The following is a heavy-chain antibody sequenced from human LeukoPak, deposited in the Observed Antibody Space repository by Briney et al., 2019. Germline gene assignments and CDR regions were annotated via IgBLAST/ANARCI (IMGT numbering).Heavy chain of an antibody. Sequence: GGSLRLSCEASGFTFSHFAMHWVRQAPNKGLEWVAVISYDGKRNYYADSVKGRFTLSRDDSKNTVYLQMNRLRAEDTAVYYCVKESRVVRGVIMDAFDMWGQGTMVTVSS. J-gene: IGHJ3*02. CDR3: VKESRVVRGVIMDAFDM. V-gene: IGHV3-30*18. D-gene: IGHD3-10*01. CDR2: ISYDGKRN. CDR1: GFTFSHFA.